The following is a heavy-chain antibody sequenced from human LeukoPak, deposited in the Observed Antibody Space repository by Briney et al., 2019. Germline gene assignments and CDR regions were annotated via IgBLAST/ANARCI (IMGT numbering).Heavy chain of an antibody. J-gene: IGHJ4*02. CDR1: GFTFSSYA. CDR2: ISSSSSYI. CDR3: ARDNPPRGYSGYGLGIDY. Sequence: GGSLRLSCAASGFTFSSYAMSWVRQAPGKGLEWVSSISSSSSYIYYADSVKGRFTISRDNAKNSLYLQMNSLRAEDTAVYYCARDNPPRGYSGYGLGIDYWGQGTLVTVSS. V-gene: IGHV3-21*01. D-gene: IGHD5-12*01.